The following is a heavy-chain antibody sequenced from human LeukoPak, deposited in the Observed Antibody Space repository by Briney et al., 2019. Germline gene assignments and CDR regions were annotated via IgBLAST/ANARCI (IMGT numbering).Heavy chain of an antibody. Sequence: PGGSLRLSCAASGFTFNSYAMSWVRQAPGKGLEWVSAISGSGDRTFYADSVKGRLTISRDNSKNTLYLQLNTVRAEGTGLIEGARGGQNYSDMDVWGNGTRVTVSS. V-gene: IGHV3-23*01. CDR1: GFTFNSYA. J-gene: IGHJ6*03. CDR2: ISGSGDRT. CDR3: ARGGQNYSDMDV. D-gene: IGHD2-21*01.